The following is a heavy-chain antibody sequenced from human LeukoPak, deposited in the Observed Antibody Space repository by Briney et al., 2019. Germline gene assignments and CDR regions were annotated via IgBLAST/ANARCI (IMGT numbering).Heavy chain of an antibody. Sequence: SETLSLTCTVSGGSISSNYWSWIRQPPGKALEWIGGIDSSGNTKYNPSLKSRVTISVDTSRNQFSLKLTSVTATDTAAYYCARGRLSSAYSALLYWGQGALVTVSS. CDR1: GGSISSNY. V-gene: IGHV4-59*01. CDR3: ARGRLSSAYSALLY. D-gene: IGHD1-26*01. J-gene: IGHJ4*02. CDR2: IDSSGNT.